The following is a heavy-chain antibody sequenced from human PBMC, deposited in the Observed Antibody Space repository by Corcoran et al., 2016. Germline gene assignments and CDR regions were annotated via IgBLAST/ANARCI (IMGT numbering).Heavy chain of an antibody. D-gene: IGHD2-15*01. CDR1: GGSFSGYY. V-gene: IGHV4-34*01. Sequence: QVQLQQWGAGLLKPSETLSLTCAVYGGSFSGYYWSWIRQPPGKGLEWIGEINHSGSTNYTPSLKSPVTISVDTSKNQFSLKLSSVTAADTAVYYCARKPIVVVVAATRTYYYYGMDVWGQGTTVTVSS. J-gene: IGHJ6*02. CDR3: ARKPIVVVVAATRTYYYYGMDV. CDR2: INHSGST.